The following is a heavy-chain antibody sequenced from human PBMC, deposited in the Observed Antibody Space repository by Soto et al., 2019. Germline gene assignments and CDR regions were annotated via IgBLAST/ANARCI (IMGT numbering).Heavy chain of an antibody. CDR1: GFTFRTYA. D-gene: IGHD3-10*01. V-gene: IGHV3-23*01. CDR3: ARVDRGVPLDYYYYGMDV. Sequence: GGSLRLSCAASGFTFRTYAMNWVRQVPGKGLEWVSGIFGSGGSTYYADSVKGRFTISRDNSKNTLYLQMNSLRAEDTAVYYCARVDRGVPLDYYYYGMDVWGQGTTVTVSS. CDR2: IFGSGGST. J-gene: IGHJ6*02.